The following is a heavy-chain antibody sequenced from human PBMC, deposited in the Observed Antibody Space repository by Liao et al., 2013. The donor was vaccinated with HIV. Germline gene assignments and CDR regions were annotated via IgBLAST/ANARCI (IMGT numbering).Heavy chain of an antibody. Sequence: HVQLHQWGTGLLKPSETLSLTCAVYGGSFSNDYWSWIRQPPGKGLEWIGEINHNGDTNYNTSLKGRVTISENMSKNQFSLNLTSVTAADTAVYYCARDSWGSVYWGQGTLVTVSS. V-gene: IGHV4-34*01. J-gene: IGHJ4*02. CDR3: ARDSWGSVY. D-gene: IGHD3-10*01. CDR2: INHNGDT. CDR1: GGSFSNDY.